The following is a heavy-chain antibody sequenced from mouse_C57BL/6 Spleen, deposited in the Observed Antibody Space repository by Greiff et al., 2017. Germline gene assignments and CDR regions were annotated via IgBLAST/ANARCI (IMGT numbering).Heavy chain of an antibody. Sequence: QVQLQQPGPELVKPGASVKISCKASGYAFTSSWMHWVKQRPGQGLEWIGQIYPGDGSPNYNEKFKGKATLTADTSSSTAYMQLSSLTSEDSAVYFCASSYYCSMDYWGQGTTLTVSS. J-gene: IGHJ2*01. V-gene: IGHV1-82*01. CDR2: IYPGDGSP. CDR1: GYAFTSSW. D-gene: IGHD1-1*01. CDR3: ASSYYCSMDY.